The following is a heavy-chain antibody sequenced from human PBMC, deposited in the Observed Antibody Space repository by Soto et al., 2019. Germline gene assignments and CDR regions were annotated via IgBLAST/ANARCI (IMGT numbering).Heavy chain of an antibody. CDR1: GFTVSSNY. CDR2: IYSGGST. D-gene: IGHD3-16*02. Sequence: EVQLVESGGGLVQPGGSLRLSCAASGFTVSSNYMSWVRQAPGKGLEWVSVIYSGGSTYYADSVKGRFTISRDNSKNTLYLQMNGLRAEDTAVYYGARDRRSMITFGGVIANDAFDIWGQGTMVTVSS. V-gene: IGHV3-66*01. CDR3: ARDRRSMITFGGVIANDAFDI. J-gene: IGHJ3*02.